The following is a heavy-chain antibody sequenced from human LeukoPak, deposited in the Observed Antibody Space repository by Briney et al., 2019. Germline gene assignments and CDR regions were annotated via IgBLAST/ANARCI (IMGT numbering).Heavy chain of an antibody. D-gene: IGHD3-3*01. CDR1: GFTFSSSW. V-gene: IGHV3-74*01. CDR3: ARVPIDFWSGYYDY. Sequence: GGSLRLSCAASGFTFSSSWMHWVRQAPGKGLVWVSRINSDGSSTSYADSVKGRFTISRDNAKNTLYLQMNSLRAEDTAVYYCARVPIDFWSGYYDYWGQGTLVTVSS. J-gene: IGHJ4*02. CDR2: INSDGSST.